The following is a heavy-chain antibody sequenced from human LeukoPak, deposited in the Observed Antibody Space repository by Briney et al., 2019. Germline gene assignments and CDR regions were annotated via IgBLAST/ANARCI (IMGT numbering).Heavy chain of an antibody. V-gene: IGHV4-4*07. CDR1: GGSISSYY. Sequence: SETLSLTCTVSGGSISSYYWSWIRQPAGKGLEWIGRIYTSGSTNYNPSLKSRVTMSVDTSKNQFSLKLSSVAAAATAVYYCARDRIQIPAATDDAFDIWGQGTMVTVSS. D-gene: IGHD2-2*01. CDR2: IYTSGST. CDR3: ARDRIQIPAATDDAFDI. J-gene: IGHJ3*02.